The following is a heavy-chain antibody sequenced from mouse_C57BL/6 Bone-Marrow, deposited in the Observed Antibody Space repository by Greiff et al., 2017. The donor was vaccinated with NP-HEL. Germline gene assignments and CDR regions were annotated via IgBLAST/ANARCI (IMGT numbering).Heavy chain of an antibody. Sequence: EVMLVESGGGLVQPGGSLSLSCAASGFTFTDYYMSWVRQPPGKALEWLGFIRNKANGYTTEYSASVKGRFTISRDNSQSILYLQMKALRAEDSATYDCARYLLTTVVAYYAMDYWGQGTSVTVSS. V-gene: IGHV7-3*01. CDR3: ARYLLTTVVAYYAMDY. CDR2: IRNKANGYTT. D-gene: IGHD1-1*01. J-gene: IGHJ4*01. CDR1: GFTFTDYY.